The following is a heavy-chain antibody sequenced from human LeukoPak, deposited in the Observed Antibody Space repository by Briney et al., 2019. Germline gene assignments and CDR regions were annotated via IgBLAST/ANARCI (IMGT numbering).Heavy chain of an antibody. CDR2: IWYDGSNK. D-gene: IGHD3-3*01. CDR1: GFTFSSYG. Sequence: GGSLRLSCAASGFTFSSYGMHWVRQAPGKGLEWVAVIWYDGSNKYYADSVKGRFTISRDNSKNTLYLQMNSLRAEDTAVYYCAKDSRYYDFWSGYYTYYYYYYMDVWGKGTTVTVSS. J-gene: IGHJ6*03. CDR3: AKDSRYYDFWSGYYTYYYYYYMDV. V-gene: IGHV3-33*06.